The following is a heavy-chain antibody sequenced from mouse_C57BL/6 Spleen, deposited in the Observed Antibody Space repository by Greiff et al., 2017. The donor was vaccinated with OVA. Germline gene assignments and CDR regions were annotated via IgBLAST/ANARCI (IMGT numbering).Heavy chain of an antibody. V-gene: IGHV3-6*01. CDR1: GYSITSGYY. CDR3: ARDYGNY. J-gene: IGHJ3*01. D-gene: IGHD2-1*01. CDR2: ISYDGSN. Sequence: DVKLQESGPGLVKPSQSLSLTCSVTGYSITSGYYWNWIRQFPGNKLEWMGYISYDGSNNYNPSLKNRISITRDTSKNQFFLKLNSVTTEDTATYYCARDYGNYWGQGTLVTVSA.